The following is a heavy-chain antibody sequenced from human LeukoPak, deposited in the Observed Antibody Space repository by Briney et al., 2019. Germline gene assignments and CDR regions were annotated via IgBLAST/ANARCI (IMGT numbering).Heavy chain of an antibody. V-gene: IGHV3-30*18. D-gene: IGHD2-15*01. Sequence: GGSLRLSCVVSGLTFSSYGMHWVRQAPGKGLEWVAVISYDGSNKYYADSVKGRFTISRDNSKNTLYLEMNSLRAEDTAVFYCAKDAPPCSGGSCYSGYYFYGMDVWGKGTTVTVSS. CDR3: AKDAPPCSGGSCYSGYYFYGMDV. CDR1: GLTFSSYG. CDR2: ISYDGSNK. J-gene: IGHJ6*04.